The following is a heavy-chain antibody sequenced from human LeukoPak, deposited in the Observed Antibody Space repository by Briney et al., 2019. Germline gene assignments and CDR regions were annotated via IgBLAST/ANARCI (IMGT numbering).Heavy chain of an antibody. Sequence: SETLSLTCTVSGGSITSNTNYWGWIRQPPGKGLEWIGNIYYSGTTYYNPSLKSRVTISVDTSKNQLSLKVSSVTAADTAVYYCARVMDYYDGTGYPPPAAADYWGQGTLVTVSS. CDR2: IYYSGTT. CDR1: GGSITSNTNY. J-gene: IGHJ4*02. D-gene: IGHD3-22*01. V-gene: IGHV4-39*07. CDR3: ARVMDYYDGTGYPPPAAADY.